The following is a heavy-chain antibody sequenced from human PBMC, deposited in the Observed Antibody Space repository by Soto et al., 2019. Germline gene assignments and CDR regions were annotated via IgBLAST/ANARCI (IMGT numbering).Heavy chain of an antibody. Sequence: XRSLRVSCAASRCTFSNAWMGWVRQAPGKGLEWVGLIKSKTDGGTTDYAAPVKGRFTISRDDSKNTLYLQMNSLKTEDTAVYYCTTDIRFLEWADGMDVWGQGTTVTVSS. CDR1: RCTFSNAW. V-gene: IGHV3-15*01. D-gene: IGHD3-3*01. J-gene: IGHJ6*02. CDR3: TTDIRFLEWADGMDV. CDR2: IKSKTDGGTT.